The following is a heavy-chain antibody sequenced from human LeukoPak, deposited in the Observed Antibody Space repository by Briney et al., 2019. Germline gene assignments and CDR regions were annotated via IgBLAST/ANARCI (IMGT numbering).Heavy chain of an antibody. J-gene: IGHJ4*02. CDR1: GFTFSNYA. Sequence: GGSLRLSCSASGFTFSNYAIHWVRQAPGKGLEYVSAISNNGGSTYYADSVKGRFTISRDNSKNTLYLQMRSLRAEDTAVYYCVKESAEMPTTFDYWGQGTLVTVSS. D-gene: IGHD5-24*01. V-gene: IGHV3-64D*06. CDR3: VKESAEMPTTFDY. CDR2: ISNNGGST.